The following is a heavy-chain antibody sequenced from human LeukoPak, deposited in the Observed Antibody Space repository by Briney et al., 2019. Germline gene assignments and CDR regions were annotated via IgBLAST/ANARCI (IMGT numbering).Heavy chain of an antibody. CDR3: ARGKEYSYGYSFDY. V-gene: IGHV3-23*01. Sequence: GGSLRLSCAASGFTFSNYAMSWVRQAPGKGLEWVSGISAGGGSTYYADSVKGRFTISRDNSKNTLYLQMNSLRAEDTAVYYCARGKEYSYGYSFDYWGQGTLVTVSS. D-gene: IGHD5-18*01. J-gene: IGHJ4*02. CDR1: GFTFSNYA. CDR2: ISAGGGST.